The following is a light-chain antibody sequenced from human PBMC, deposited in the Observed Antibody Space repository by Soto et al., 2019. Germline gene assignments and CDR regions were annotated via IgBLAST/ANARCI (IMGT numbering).Light chain of an antibody. CDR3: GTWDNSLSAGV. CDR2: DNN. J-gene: IGLJ2*01. Sequence: QSALTQPASVSGSPGQSITISCTGTSSDVGSYNYVSWYQQHPGKAPKLMIYDNNKRPSGIPDRFSGSKSGTSATLGITGLQTGDEAEYYCGTWDNSLSAGVFGGGTKLTVL. CDR1: SSDVGSYNY. V-gene: IGLV1-51*01.